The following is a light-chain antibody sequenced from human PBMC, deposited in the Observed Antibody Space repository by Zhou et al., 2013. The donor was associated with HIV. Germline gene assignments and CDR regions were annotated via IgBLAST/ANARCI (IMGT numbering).Light chain of an antibody. Sequence: ILLTQSPGTLSVSPGERTTLSCGASQSVSRSYLAWYQQKPGQAPRLLVYGASTRATGIPDRFTGSGSGTDFTLTFTTLGPEDFAVYYCQQYANSPQTFGQGTKVEIK. CDR3: QQYANSPQT. J-gene: IGKJ2*01. CDR2: GAS. CDR1: QSVSRSY. V-gene: IGKV3-20*01.